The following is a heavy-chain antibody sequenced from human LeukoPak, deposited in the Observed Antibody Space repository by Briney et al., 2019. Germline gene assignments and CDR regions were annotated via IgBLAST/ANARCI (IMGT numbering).Heavy chain of an antibody. J-gene: IGHJ4*02. CDR3: AREVGAYYFDY. CDR2: INPSGGST. D-gene: IGHD1-26*01. CDR1: GYTFTSYY. V-gene: IGHV1-46*01. Sequence: ASVKVSCKASGYTFTSYYMHWVRQAPGQGLEWMGIINPSGGSTSYAQKFQGRVTMTRDMSTSTVYMELSRLRSDDTAVYYCAREVGAYYFDYWGQGTLVTVSS.